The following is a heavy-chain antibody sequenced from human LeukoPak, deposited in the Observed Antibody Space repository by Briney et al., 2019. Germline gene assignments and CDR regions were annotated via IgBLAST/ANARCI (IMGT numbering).Heavy chain of an antibody. D-gene: IGHD3-22*01. CDR1: GVSISSSSYY. Sequence: NASKTLSLTCTVSGVSISSSSYYWGWIRQPPGKGLEWIGTIYYSGSTYYNPSLKSRLTMSVDTSKNQFSLKLSSVTVADTAIYYCARQTYYYDSSGHPYWYFDLWGRGTLVTVSS. J-gene: IGHJ2*01. CDR2: IYYSGST. V-gene: IGHV4-39*01. CDR3: ARQTYYYDSSGHPYWYFDL.